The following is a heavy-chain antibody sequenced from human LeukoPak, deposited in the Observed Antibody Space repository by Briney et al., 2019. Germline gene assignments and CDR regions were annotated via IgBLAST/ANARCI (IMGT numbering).Heavy chain of an antibody. J-gene: IGHJ6*02. D-gene: IGHD2-2*01. V-gene: IGHV1-2*02. Sequence: ASVKVSCKASGYTFTGYYMHWVRQAPGQGVERMGWINPNSGGTNYAQKFQGRVTMTRDTSISTAYMELSRLRSDDTAVYYCARGGPAAMGAYYYGMDVWGQGTTVTVSS. CDR1: GYTFTGYY. CDR2: INPNSGGT. CDR3: ARGGPAAMGAYYYGMDV.